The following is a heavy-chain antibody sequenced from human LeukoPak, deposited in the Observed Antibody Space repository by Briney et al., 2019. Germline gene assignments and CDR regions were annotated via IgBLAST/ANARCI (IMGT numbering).Heavy chain of an antibody. CDR1: GFTFSSYS. Sequence: PGGSLRLSCAASGFTFSSYSMNWVRQAPGKGLEWVSYISSSSSTIYYADSVKGRFTISRDNAKNSLYLQMNSLRAEDTAVYYCARDDYDSSGYYSNWGQGTLVTVSS. J-gene: IGHJ4*02. V-gene: IGHV3-48*04. CDR3: ARDDYDSSGYYSN. D-gene: IGHD3-22*01. CDR2: ISSSSSTI.